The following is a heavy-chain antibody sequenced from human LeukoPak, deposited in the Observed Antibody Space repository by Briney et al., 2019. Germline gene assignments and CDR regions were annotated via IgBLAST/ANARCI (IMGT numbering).Heavy chain of an antibody. Sequence: GGSLRLSCAASGFTISSYWMNWVRQAPGKGLEWVANIKQDGSEKKYVDSVKGRFTISRDNAKNSLYLQMNSLRAEDTALYYCAKVSRVGYCSGGSCYWSAFDIWGQGTMVTVSS. D-gene: IGHD2-15*01. CDR2: IKQDGSEK. V-gene: IGHV3-7*03. CDR3: AKVSRVGYCSGGSCYWSAFDI. J-gene: IGHJ3*02. CDR1: GFTISSYW.